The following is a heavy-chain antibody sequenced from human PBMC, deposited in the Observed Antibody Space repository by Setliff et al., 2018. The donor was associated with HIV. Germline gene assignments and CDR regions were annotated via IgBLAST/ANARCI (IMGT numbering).Heavy chain of an antibody. Sequence: SETLSLTCNVSGYSISSGYYWGWIRQTPGKGLEWIGSIYLSGSTYYNPSLKSRVTISLDTSKNQFSLKLSSVTAADTAVYYCARTSIRSGWGRNNWFDPWGQGTLVTV. CDR2: IYLSGST. CDR1: GYSISSGYY. D-gene: IGHD6-19*01. J-gene: IGHJ5*02. CDR3: ARTSIRSGWGRNNWFDP. V-gene: IGHV4-38-2*02.